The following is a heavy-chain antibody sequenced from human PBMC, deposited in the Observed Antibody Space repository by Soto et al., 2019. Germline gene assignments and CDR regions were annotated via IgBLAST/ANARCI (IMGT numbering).Heavy chain of an antibody. D-gene: IGHD2-21*01. CDR3: AKVAPSVSILWGFDY. CDR2: ISAYNGNT. J-gene: IGHJ4*02. Sequence: GASVKVSCKASGYTFTSYGISWVRQAPGQGLEWMGWISAYNGNTNYAQKLQGRVTMTTDTSTSTAYMELRSLRSDDTAVYYCAKVAPSVSILWGFDYWGQGTLVTVSS. V-gene: IGHV1-18*01. CDR1: GYTFTSYG.